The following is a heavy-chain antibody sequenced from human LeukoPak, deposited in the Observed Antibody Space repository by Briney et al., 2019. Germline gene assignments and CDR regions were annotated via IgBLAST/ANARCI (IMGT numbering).Heavy chain of an antibody. Sequence: ASVKVSCKASGYTFTGYYMHWVRQAPGQGLEWMGWISPNSGGTNYAQKFQGWVTMTRDTSISTAYMELSRLRSDDTAVYYCARTPYCSSTSRYGGWFDPWGQGTLVTVSS. V-gene: IGHV1-2*04. J-gene: IGHJ5*02. CDR3: ARTPYCSSTSRYGGWFDP. D-gene: IGHD2-2*01. CDR1: GYTFTGYY. CDR2: ISPNSGGT.